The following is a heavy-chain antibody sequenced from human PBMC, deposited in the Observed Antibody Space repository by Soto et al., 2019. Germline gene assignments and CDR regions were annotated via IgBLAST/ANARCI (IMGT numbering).Heavy chain of an antibody. CDR1: GFTVSSHY. CDR3: ARRTDMWFDY. D-gene: IGHD2-8*02. J-gene: IGHJ4*02. V-gene: IGHV3-66*04. CDR2: IYTAGQT. Sequence: EVQLVESGGDSVQPGGSLRLSCAASGFTVSSHYMSWVRQAPGQGLEWVSGIYTAGQTYYAGSVRGRFTISRDNSNNRLFLQMNGLRAEDAAVYYCARRTDMWFDYWGQGTLVTVSS.